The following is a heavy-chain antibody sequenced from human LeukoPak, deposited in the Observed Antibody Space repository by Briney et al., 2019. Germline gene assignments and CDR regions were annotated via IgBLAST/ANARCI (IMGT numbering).Heavy chain of an antibody. D-gene: IGHD4-17*01. CDR3: AGARLRVKAFDI. Sequence: PSETLSLTCTVSGGSISSGDYSWSWIRQPPGKGLEWIGYIYYSGSTYYNPSLKSRVTISVDTSKNQFSLKLSSVTAADTAVYYCAGARLRVKAFDIWGQGTMVTVSS. V-gene: IGHV4-30-4*01. CDR2: IYYSGST. CDR1: GGSISSGDYS. J-gene: IGHJ3*02.